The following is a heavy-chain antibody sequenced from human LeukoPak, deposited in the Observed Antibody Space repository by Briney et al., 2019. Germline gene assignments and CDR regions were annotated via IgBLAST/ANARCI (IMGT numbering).Heavy chain of an antibody. J-gene: IGHJ4*02. CDR2: IIPIFGTA. CDR1: GGTFSSYA. CDR3: ARDPTVAGDPLFDY. Sequence: ASVKVSCKASGGTFSSYAISWVRQAPGQGLEWMGGIIPIFGTANYAQKFQGRVTITADESTSTAYMELRSLRSDDTAVYYCARDPTVAGDPLFDYWGQGTLVTVSS. D-gene: IGHD6-19*01. V-gene: IGHV1-69*13.